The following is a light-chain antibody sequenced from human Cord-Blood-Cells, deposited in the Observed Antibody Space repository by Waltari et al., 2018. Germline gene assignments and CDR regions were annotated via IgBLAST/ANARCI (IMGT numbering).Light chain of an antibody. Sequence: EIVMTQSPATLSLSPGERATLSCRASQSVSSSYLSWYQQKPGQAPRLLIYGASTRAAGIPARFSGSVSGTDFTLTISSLQPEGFAVYYCQQDYNLPWTFGQGTKVEIK. CDR1: QSVSSSY. CDR3: QQDYNLPWT. CDR2: GAS. J-gene: IGKJ1*01. V-gene: IGKV3D-7*01.